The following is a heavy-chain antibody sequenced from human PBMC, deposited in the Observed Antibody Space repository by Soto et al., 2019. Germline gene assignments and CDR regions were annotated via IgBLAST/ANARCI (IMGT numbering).Heavy chain of an antibody. V-gene: IGHV3-7*03. CDR3: ARITRGAFDY. CDR2: IKQDGSEK. CDR1: GFTVSSDW. J-gene: IGHJ4*02. D-gene: IGHD1-20*01. Sequence: LSCAASGFTVSSDWMSWVRQAPGKGLEWVANIKQDGSEKYYVDSVKGRFTISRDNAKNSLYLQMNSLRAEDTAVYYCARITRGAFDYWGQGTLVTVSS.